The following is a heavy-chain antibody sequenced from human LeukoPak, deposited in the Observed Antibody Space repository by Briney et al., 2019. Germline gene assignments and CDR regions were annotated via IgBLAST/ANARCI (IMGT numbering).Heavy chain of an antibody. CDR1: GYTFTGYY. J-gene: IGHJ4*02. V-gene: IGHV1-2*02. CDR2: IHPNSGGT. CDR3: ASVAVAGTFVYFDY. Sequence: SVKVSFKASGYTFTGYYMHWVRQAPGQGLEWMGWIHPNSGGTNYAQKYQGRVTMTRDTSISTAYMELSRLRSDDTAVYYCASVAVAGTFVYFDYWGQGTLVTVSS. D-gene: IGHD6-19*01.